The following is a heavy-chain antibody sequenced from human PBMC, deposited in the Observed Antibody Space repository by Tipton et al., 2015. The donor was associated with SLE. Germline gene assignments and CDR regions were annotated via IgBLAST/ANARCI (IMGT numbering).Heavy chain of an antibody. CDR1: QFTFSDYP. J-gene: IGHJ6*03. V-gene: IGHV3-23*01. CDR2: ISGSGDNT. CDR3: AKDSSTSSLYYMDV. Sequence: SLRLSCAASQFTFSDYPMNWVRQAPGKGLEWVSTISGSGDNTYYPDSVQGRFTISRDNSKNTLYLQMNSLRVEDTAVYYCAKDSSTSSLYYMDVWGEGTTVTVSS. D-gene: IGHD2-2*01.